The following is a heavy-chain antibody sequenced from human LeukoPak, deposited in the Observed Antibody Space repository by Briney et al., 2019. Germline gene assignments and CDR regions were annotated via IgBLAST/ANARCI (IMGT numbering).Heavy chain of an antibody. Sequence: PGGSLRLSCAASGFTFSSYAMSWVRQAPGKGLEWVSVIYSGGSTYYADSVKGRFTISRDNSKNTLYLQMNSLRAEDTAVYYCARGLYSGYDYSDWGQGTLVTVSS. D-gene: IGHD5-12*01. CDR2: IYSGGST. J-gene: IGHJ4*02. CDR1: GFTFSSYA. V-gene: IGHV3-66*01. CDR3: ARGLYSGYDYSD.